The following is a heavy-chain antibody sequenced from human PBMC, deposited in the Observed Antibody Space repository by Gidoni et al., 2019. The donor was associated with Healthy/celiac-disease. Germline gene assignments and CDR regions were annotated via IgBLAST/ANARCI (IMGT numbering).Heavy chain of an antibody. J-gene: IGHJ4*02. Sequence: QITLKESGPTLVKPTQTLTLTCTFSGFPLRHSGVGVGWIRHPPGKALEWLALIYWNDDKRYSPSLKGRLTITKDTSKNQVVLTMTNMDPVDTATYYCAHTYCSGGSCYSAFDYWGQGTLVTVSS. V-gene: IGHV2-5*01. CDR1: GFPLRHSGVG. CDR3: AHTYCSGGSCYSAFDY. D-gene: IGHD2-15*01. CDR2: IYWNDDK.